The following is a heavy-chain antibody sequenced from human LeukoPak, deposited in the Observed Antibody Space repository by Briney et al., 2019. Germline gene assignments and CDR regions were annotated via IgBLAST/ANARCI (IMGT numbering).Heavy chain of an antibody. CDR1: GGSFSGYY. V-gene: IGHV4-34*01. Sequence: SETLSLTCAVYGGSFSGYYWSWIRQPPGKGLEWIGEINHSGSTNYNPSPKSRVTISVDTSKNQFSLKLSSVTAADTDVYYCATYNVLRYFDWLPRAPDAFDIWGQGTMVTVSS. D-gene: IGHD3-9*01. CDR2: INHSGST. CDR3: ATYNVLRYFDWLPRAPDAFDI. J-gene: IGHJ3*02.